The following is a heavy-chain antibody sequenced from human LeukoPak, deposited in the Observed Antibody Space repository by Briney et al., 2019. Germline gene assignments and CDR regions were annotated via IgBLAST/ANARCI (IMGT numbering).Heavy chain of an antibody. J-gene: IGHJ4*02. CDR1: GGTFSSYA. V-gene: IGHV1-69*13. CDR3: ASEGXXXXXAXXPLGY. D-gene: IGHD7-27*01. Sequence: SVKVSCKASGGTFSSYAISWVRQAPGQGLEWMGGIIPIFGTANYAQKFQGRVTITADESTSPAYMELSTLRSEDTAGDYCASEGXXXXXAXXPLGYWGQGTLVTVSS. CDR2: IIPIFGTA.